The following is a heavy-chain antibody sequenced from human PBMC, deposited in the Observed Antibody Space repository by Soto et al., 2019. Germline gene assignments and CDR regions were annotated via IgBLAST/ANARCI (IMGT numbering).Heavy chain of an antibody. CDR3: ARRYGYSFDY. CDR1: GGSISSYY. J-gene: IGHJ4*02. V-gene: IGHV4-59*08. CDR2: IYYSGTT. Sequence: QVQLQESGPGLVKPSETLSLTCTVSGGSISSYYWSWIRQPPGKGLEWIGYIYYSGTTNYNPSLKSRGTISVDTSKNQLSLKLSSVTAADTAVYYCARRYGYSFDYWGQGTLVTVSS. D-gene: IGHD5-18*01.